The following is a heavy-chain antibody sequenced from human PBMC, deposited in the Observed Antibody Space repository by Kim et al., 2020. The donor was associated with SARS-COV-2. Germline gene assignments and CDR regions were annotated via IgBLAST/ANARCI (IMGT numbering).Heavy chain of an antibody. V-gene: IGHV3-48*02. Sequence: CADTVKGRFTISRDNARNSLYLQMGGLRDEDTAVYYCASFSSPYGAKLFAFWGRETLVTVSS. J-gene: IGHJ4*02. D-gene: IGHD2-8*01. CDR3: ASFSSPYGAKLFAF.